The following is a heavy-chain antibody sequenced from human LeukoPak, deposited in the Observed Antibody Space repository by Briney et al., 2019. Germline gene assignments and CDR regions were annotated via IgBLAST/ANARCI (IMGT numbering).Heavy chain of an antibody. D-gene: IGHD6-19*01. V-gene: IGHV3-23*01. CDR3: AKDGVLAVAGTGYY. CDR2: ISGSGGST. J-gene: IGHJ4*02. CDR1: GFTFSSYA. Sequence: PGGSLRLSCAASGFTFSSYAMSWVRQAPGKGLEWVSAISGSGGSTYYADSVKGRFTISRDNSKNTLYLQMNSLRAEDTAVYYCAKDGVLAVAGTGYYWGQGTLVTVSS.